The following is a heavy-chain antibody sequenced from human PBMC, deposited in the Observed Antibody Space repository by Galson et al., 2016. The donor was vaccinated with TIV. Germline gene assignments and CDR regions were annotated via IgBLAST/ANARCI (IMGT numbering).Heavy chain of an antibody. CDR2: INPDSGNT. V-gene: IGHV1-8*01. D-gene: IGHD2-2*01. J-gene: IGHJ5*02. Sequence: NWVRQATGQGLEWMGWINPDSGNTGYVQKFQGRVTMTRNISASTVYMELSSLRSEDAAVYYCARSWSVVAPNWVDPWGQGTLVTVSS. CDR3: ARSWSVVAPNWVDP.